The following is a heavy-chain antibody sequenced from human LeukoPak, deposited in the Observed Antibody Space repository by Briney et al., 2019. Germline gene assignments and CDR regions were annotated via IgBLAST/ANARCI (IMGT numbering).Heavy chain of an antibody. J-gene: IGHJ5*02. D-gene: IGHD2-15*01. CDR3: ARGSGGSFPSWFDP. V-gene: IGHV4-30-4*01. Sequence: SETLSLTCTVSGGSISSGDYYWSWIRQPPGKGLESIGYIYYSGSTYYNPSLKSRVTISVDTSKNQFSLKLSSVTAADTAVYYCARGSGGSFPSWFDPWGQGTLVTVSS. CDR1: GGSISSGDYY. CDR2: IYYSGST.